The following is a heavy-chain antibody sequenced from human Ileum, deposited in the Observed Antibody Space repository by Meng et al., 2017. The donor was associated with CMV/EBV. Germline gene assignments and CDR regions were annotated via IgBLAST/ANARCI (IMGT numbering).Heavy chain of an antibody. V-gene: IGHV3-23*01. D-gene: IGHD2-15*01. CDR2: ISGSGGSI. CDR3: AKDMGFVVLVGASH. Sequence: SCAASGFSFSTYAMSWVRQAPGKGLEWVSGISGSGGSIHYADTVKGRFTIARDNSKNTLSLQMSSLRADDTALYYCAKDMGFVVLVGASHWGQGALVTVSS. CDR1: GFSFSTYA. J-gene: IGHJ4*02.